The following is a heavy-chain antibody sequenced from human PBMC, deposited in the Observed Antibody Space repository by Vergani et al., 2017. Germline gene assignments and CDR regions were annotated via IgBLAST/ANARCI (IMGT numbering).Heavy chain of an antibody. V-gene: IGHV3-23*01. CDR3: RITNRLDV. Sequence: EVQLLESGGGLVQPGGSLRLSCAASGFTFSSYAMSWVRQVPGKGLEWVSGISGSGGNTYYANSVKGRFTISRDNSKNTVYLQLSSLRAEDTATYYCRITNRLDVWGEGTTVTVSS. CDR2: ISGSGGNT. CDR1: GFTFSSYA. D-gene: IGHD2-2*01. J-gene: IGHJ6*04.